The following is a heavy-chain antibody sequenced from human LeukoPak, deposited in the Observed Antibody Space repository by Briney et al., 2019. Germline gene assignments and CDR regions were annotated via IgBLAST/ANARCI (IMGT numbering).Heavy chain of an antibody. CDR1: GFTFSSYW. D-gene: IGHD2-15*01. CDR2: INTDGGST. CDR3: AKDQYCSGGSCPDLTFDY. V-gene: IGHV3-74*01. J-gene: IGHJ4*02. Sequence: GGSLRLSCAASGFTFSSYWMHWVRQAPGKGLVWVSRINTDGGSTSYADSVKGRFTISRDNSKNTLYLQMNSLRAEDTAVYYCAKDQYCSGGSCPDLTFDYWGQGTLVTVSS.